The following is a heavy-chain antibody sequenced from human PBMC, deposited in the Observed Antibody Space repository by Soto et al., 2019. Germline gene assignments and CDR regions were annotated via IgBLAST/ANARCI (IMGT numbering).Heavy chain of an antibody. D-gene: IGHD5-12*01. CDR1: GFTFSNYG. J-gene: IGHJ4*02. Sequence: QVQLVESGGGVVQPGRSLRLSCAASGFTFSNYGMHWVRQAPGKGLEWVAVISYDGSNKYYADSVKGRFTISRDNSKNTLYLQMNSLRAEDTAVYYCAKGWLQLRPRVQTRDFLDYWGQGTLVTVSS. CDR2: ISYDGSNK. CDR3: AKGWLQLRPRVQTRDFLDY. V-gene: IGHV3-30*18.